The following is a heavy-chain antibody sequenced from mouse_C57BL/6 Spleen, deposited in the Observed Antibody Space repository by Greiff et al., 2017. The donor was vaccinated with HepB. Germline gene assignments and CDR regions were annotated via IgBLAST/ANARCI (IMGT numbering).Heavy chain of an antibody. J-gene: IGHJ4*01. CDR1: GFTFSDYG. CDR3: ARTLSTMITTRYAMDY. V-gene: IGHV5-17*01. Sequence: VQLKESGGGLVKPGGSLKLSCAASGFTFSDYGMHWVRQAPEKGLEWVAYISSGSSTIYYADTVKGRFTISRDNAKNTLFLQMTSLRSEDTAMYYCARTLSTMITTRYAMDYWGQGTSVTVSS. CDR2: ISSGSSTI. D-gene: IGHD2-4*01.